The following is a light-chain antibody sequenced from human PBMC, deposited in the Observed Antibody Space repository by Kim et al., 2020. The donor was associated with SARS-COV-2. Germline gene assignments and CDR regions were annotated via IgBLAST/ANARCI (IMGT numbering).Light chain of an antibody. CDR1: QAISYA. CDR2: AAS. V-gene: IGKV1-NL1*01. CDR3: QQYYNAPYS. Sequence: ADVGERVTITCRASQAISYALAWYQQKPGTAPKVLVYAASKLQTGVPSRFSGSGSGTDYTLTISSLQPEDFATYYCQQYYNAPYSFGQGTKLEI. J-gene: IGKJ2*01.